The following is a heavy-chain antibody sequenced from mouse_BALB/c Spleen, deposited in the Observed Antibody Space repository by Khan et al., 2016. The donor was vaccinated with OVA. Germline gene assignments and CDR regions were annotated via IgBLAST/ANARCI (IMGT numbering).Heavy chain of an antibody. V-gene: IGHV1S137*01. Sequence: QVQLKQSGAELVRPGVSVKISCKGSGYTFTDYAMHWVKQSHAKSLEWIGVISTYYGDANYNQKFKGMATMTVDKSSSTAYMELARLTSEDSAIYYCARSHSGFAYWGQGTLVTVS. CDR1: GYTFTDYA. CDR3: ARSHSGFAY. CDR2: ISTYYGDA. J-gene: IGHJ3*01.